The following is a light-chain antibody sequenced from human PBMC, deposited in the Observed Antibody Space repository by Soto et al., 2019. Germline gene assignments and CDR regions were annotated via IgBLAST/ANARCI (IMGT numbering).Light chain of an antibody. V-gene: IGLV2-8*01. Sequence: QSVLTQPPPASGSPGQSVTISCTGTSSDVGGYNYVSWYQQHPGKAPKLMIYEVSKRPSGVPDRFSGSKSGNTASLTVSGLQAEDEADYYCTSYAGSNMGVFGTGTKVTVL. CDR3: TSYAGSNMGV. CDR1: SSDVGGYNY. CDR2: EVS. J-gene: IGLJ1*01.